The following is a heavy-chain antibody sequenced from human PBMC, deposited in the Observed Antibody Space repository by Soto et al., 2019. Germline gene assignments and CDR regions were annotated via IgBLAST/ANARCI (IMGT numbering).Heavy chain of an antibody. J-gene: IGHJ4*02. Sequence: GGSLRLSCAASGFTFSSYAMSWVRQAPGKGLEWVSTISGSGISTYYADSVKGRLTISRDNSKNTLFLEMNSLRVEDTAVYYCAKERVLRIFDYWGQGILVTVSS. CDR2: ISGSGIST. V-gene: IGHV3-23*01. CDR3: AKERVLRIFDY. D-gene: IGHD3-3*01. CDR1: GFTFSSYA.